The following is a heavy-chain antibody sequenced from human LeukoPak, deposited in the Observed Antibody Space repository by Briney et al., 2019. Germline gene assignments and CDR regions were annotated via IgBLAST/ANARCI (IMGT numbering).Heavy chain of an antibody. CDR1: GGAISSGDYY. Sequence: SQTLSLTCTVSGGAISSGDYYWSWIRQPPGKGLEWIGYIYYSGSTYYNPSLKSRVTISVDTSKNQFSLKLSSVTAAATAVYYCARVFTVVTPLYFDYWGQGTLVTVSS. V-gene: IGHV4-30-4*08. D-gene: IGHD4-23*01. J-gene: IGHJ4*02. CDR2: IYYSGST. CDR3: ARVFTVVTPLYFDY.